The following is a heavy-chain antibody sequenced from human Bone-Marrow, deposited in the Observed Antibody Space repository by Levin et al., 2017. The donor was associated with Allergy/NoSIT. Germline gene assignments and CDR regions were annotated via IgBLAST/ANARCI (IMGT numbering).Heavy chain of an antibody. D-gene: IGHD3-10*01. CDR2: MSNDGNFK. J-gene: IGHJ4*02. CDR3: TRGAGSYPWAVFDH. V-gene: IGHV3-30*04. Sequence: GGSLRLSCAASEFIFSRYPMHWVRQAPGKGLEWVAVMSNDGNFKSYADSVKGRFTISRDNSEDTLYLHMNSLRPEDTGVYFCTRGAGSYPWAVFDHWGQGTLVTVSS. CDR1: EFIFSRYP.